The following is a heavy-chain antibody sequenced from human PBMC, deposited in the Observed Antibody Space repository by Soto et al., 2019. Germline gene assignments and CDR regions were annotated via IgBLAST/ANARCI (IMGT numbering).Heavy chain of an antibody. D-gene: IGHD3-3*01. J-gene: IGHJ4*02. CDR3: AKDHYDFWSGYYGIDY. CDR1: GFTFSSYG. V-gene: IGHV3-30*18. CDR2: ISYDGSNK. Sequence: QVQLVESGGGVVQPGRSLRLSCAASGFTFSSYGMHWVRQAPGKGLEWVAVISYDGSNKYYADSVKGRFTISRDNSKNTLYLQMNSRRAEDTAVYYCAKDHYDFWSGYYGIDYWGQGTLVTVSS.